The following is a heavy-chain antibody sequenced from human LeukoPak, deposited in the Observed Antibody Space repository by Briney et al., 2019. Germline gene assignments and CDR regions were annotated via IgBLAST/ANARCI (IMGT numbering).Heavy chain of an antibody. CDR2: IYPGDSET. Sequence: LGESLKISCKASGYSFTSYRIGWVRQMPGKGLEWMGIIYPGDSETRYGPSFQGQVTISLDKSINTAYLQWSSLKASDTAMYYCARQFGSGSYYALDYWGQGTLVTVSS. CDR1: GYSFTSYR. D-gene: IGHD3-10*01. V-gene: IGHV5-51*01. J-gene: IGHJ4*02. CDR3: ARQFGSGSYYALDY.